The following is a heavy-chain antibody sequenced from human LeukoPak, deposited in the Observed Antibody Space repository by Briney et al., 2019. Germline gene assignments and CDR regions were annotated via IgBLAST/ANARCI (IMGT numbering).Heavy chain of an antibody. D-gene: IGHD1-26*01. V-gene: IGHV4-4*02. J-gene: IGHJ4*02. CDR1: GGSISSSNW. CDR3: ARLGSRVL. Sequence: SETLSLTCAVSGGSISSSNWWSWVRQPPGKGLEWIGQINHSGYTNYKPSLKSRVTMSVDTSKNQFSLKLISMTAADTAVYYCARLGSRVLWGQGTLVTVSS. CDR2: INHSGYT.